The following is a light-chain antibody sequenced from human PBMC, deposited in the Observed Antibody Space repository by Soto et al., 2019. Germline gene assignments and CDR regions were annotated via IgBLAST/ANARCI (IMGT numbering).Light chain of an antibody. CDR3: SSYTSTSTLYV. Sequence: QSALTQPASVSGSPGQSITISCTGTSSDVGGYNYVSWYQQHPDKAPKLMIYEVTNRPSGVSFRFSCAKSGNTASLTISCLQPDDEDDYYFSSYTSTSTLYVFGTGTKVTVL. J-gene: IGLJ1*01. CDR1: SSDVGGYNY. CDR2: EVT. V-gene: IGLV2-14*01.